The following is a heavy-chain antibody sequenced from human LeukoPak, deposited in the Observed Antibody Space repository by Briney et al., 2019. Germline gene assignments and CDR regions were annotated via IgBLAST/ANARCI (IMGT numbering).Heavy chain of an antibody. CDR3: ARDRTHYYYGMDV. CDR1: GGSFSGYY. V-gene: IGHV4-34*01. J-gene: IGHJ6*02. Sequence: PSETLSLTCAVYGGSFSGYYWSWIRQPPGKGLEWIGEINHSGSTNYNPSLKSRVTISVDTSKNQFSLKLSSVTAADTAVYYCARDRTHYYYGMDVWGQGTTVTVSS. CDR2: INHSGST.